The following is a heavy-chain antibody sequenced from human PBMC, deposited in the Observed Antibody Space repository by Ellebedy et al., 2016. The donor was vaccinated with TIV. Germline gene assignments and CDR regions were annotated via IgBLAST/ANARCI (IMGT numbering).Heavy chain of an antibody. CDR3: ASRASGSIDY. J-gene: IGHJ4*02. Sequence: SETLSLTXAVYGGSFSGYSWTWISQPPGKGLEWIGEINNSGSTNYNPSLKSRVTMSVYTSRNQFSLKLSSVTAADTAVYYCASRASGSIDYWGQGTLVTVSS. V-gene: IGHV4-34*01. CDR1: GGSFSGYS. CDR2: INNSGST. D-gene: IGHD3-3*01.